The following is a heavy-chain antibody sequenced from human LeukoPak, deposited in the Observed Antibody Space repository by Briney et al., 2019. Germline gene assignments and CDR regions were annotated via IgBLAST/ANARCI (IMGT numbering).Heavy chain of an antibody. CDR3: ATAPPDDWNHPQFGVTPFDY. J-gene: IGHJ4*02. Sequence: ASVKVSCKVSGYTLTELSMHWVRQAPGKGLEWMGGFDPEDGETIYAQKFQGRVTMTEDTSTDTAYMELSSLRSEDTAVYYCATAPPDDWNHPQFGVTPFDYWGQGTLVTVSP. D-gene: IGHD1-1*01. V-gene: IGHV1-24*01. CDR1: GYTLTELS. CDR2: FDPEDGET.